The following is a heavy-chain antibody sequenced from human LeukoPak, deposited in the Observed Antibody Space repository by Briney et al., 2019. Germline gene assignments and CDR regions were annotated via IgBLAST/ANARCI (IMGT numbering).Heavy chain of an antibody. D-gene: IGHD2/OR15-2a*01. CDR1: GYTFTSYG. CDR3: ARDLAWGHNVIVNDWLDP. Sequence: ASVKVSCKASGYTFTSYGMTWVRQAPGQGLEWMGWISTYDGNTNYAQKLQDRFTMTTDTSTSTAYLELRSLRSDDTAVYYCARDLAWGHNVIVNDWLDPWGQGTLVTVSS. V-gene: IGHV1-18*01. CDR2: ISTYDGNT. J-gene: IGHJ5*02.